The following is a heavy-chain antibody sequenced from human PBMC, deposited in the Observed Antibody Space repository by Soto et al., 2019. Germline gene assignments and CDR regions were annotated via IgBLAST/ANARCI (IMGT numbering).Heavy chain of an antibody. CDR3: ARSNSGYYKWFDP. CDR1: GDSFSNSNYY. Sequence: HLQLQESGPGLVKPSETLSLTCTVSGDSFSNSNYYWGWIRQPPGKGLEWIANIYYSGITYCNPSLKSRVAISVDTSKNQFSLKLSSVTAADTAIYYCARSNSGYYKWFDPWGQGTLVTVSS. V-gene: IGHV4-39*01. CDR2: IYYSGIT. J-gene: IGHJ5*02. D-gene: IGHD3-22*01.